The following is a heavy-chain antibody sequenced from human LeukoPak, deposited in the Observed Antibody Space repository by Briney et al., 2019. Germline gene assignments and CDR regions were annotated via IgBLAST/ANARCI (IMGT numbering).Heavy chain of an antibody. CDR1: GGSISSYY. Sequence: SETLSLTCTVSGGSISSYYWSWIRQPPGKGLEWIGHLYSSGSTTDNPSLKSRVTISVDTSKNQFSLRMSSVTAADTAVYYCARFTKYDGGGSYLDIWGQGTVVTVS. CDR3: ARFTKYDGGGSYLDI. V-gene: IGHV4-59*13. J-gene: IGHJ3*02. D-gene: IGHD3-22*01. CDR2: LYSSGST.